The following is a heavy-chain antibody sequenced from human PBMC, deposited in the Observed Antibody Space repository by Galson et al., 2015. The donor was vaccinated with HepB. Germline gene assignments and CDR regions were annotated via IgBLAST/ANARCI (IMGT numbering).Heavy chain of an antibody. Sequence: SLRLSCAASGFTFSDYYMSWIRQAPGKGLEWVSYISSSGSTIYYADSVKGRFTISRDNAKNSLYLQMNSLRAEDTAVYYCARNAEYYDFWSGYYTGYYYYYMDVWGKGTTVTVSS. CDR2: ISSSGSTI. CDR3: ARNAEYYDFWSGYYTGYYYYYMDV. CDR1: GFTFSDYY. V-gene: IGHV3-11*04. D-gene: IGHD3-3*01. J-gene: IGHJ6*03.